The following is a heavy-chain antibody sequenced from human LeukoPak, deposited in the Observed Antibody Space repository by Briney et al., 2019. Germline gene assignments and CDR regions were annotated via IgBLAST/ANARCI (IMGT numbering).Heavy chain of an antibody. V-gene: IGHV3-21*06. CDR2: IDGGCTLK. J-gene: IGHJ4*02. Sequence: GGSLRLSCSVSGFTFRSYTMAWVRQAPGKGLEWVSSIDGGCTLKYYADSLKGRFTISRDNANNSVYLQMNSLTADDSGLYFCARDYSSGWFGKGAYWGQGTRVLVSS. CDR1: GFTFRSYT. CDR3: ARDYSSGWFGKGAY. D-gene: IGHD6-19*01.